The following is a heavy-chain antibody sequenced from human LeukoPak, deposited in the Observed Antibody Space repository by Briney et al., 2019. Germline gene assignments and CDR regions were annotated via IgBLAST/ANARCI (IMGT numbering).Heavy chain of an antibody. D-gene: IGHD6-19*01. Sequence: GGSLRLPCAASGFTFSSYSMNWVRQAPGKGLEWVSSISSSSSYIYYADSVKGRFTISRDNAKNSLYLQMNSLRAEDTAVYYCARDMYSSGWGIDYWGQGTLVTVSS. J-gene: IGHJ4*02. CDR3: ARDMYSSGWGIDY. V-gene: IGHV3-21*01. CDR1: GFTFSSYS. CDR2: ISSSSSYI.